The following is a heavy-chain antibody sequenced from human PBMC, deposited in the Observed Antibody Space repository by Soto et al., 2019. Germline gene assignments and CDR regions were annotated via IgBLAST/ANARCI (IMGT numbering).Heavy chain of an antibody. V-gene: IGHV3-66*01. Sequence: GGSLRLSCAASGFTVSSNYMSWVRQAPGKGLEWVSVIYSGGSTYYADSVKGRFTISRDNSKNTLYLQMNSLRAEDTAVYYCARESFFGSSSPGLLFDYWGQGTLVTVSA. CDR2: IYSGGST. CDR3: ARESFFGSSSPGLLFDY. D-gene: IGHD6-13*01. J-gene: IGHJ4*02. CDR1: GFTVSSNY.